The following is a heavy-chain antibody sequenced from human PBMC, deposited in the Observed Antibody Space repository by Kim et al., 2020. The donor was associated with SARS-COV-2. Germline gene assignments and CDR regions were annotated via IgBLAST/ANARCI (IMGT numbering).Heavy chain of an antibody. V-gene: IGHV3-23*01. Sequence: GGSLRLSCAASGFTFSTYAMSWVRQAPGKGLEWVSGISGSDGSTYYADSVKGRFTISRDNSRNTLYLQMNSLSAEDTAVYYCAKHFGSSGIVFQHWGQGTLVTVSS. CDR1: GFTFSTYA. J-gene: IGHJ1*01. CDR3: AKHFGSSGIVFQH. D-gene: IGHD3-22*01. CDR2: ISGSDGST.